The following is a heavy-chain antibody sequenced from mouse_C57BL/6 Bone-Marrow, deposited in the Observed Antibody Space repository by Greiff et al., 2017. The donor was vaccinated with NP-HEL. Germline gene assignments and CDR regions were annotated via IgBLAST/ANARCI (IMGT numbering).Heavy chain of an antibody. Sequence: VQLQQPGAELVKPGASVKMSCKASGYTFTSYWITWVKQRPGQGLEWIGDIYPGSGSTNYNEKFKSKATLTVDTSSSTAYMQLSSLTSEDSAVYYCARHGSSYLDWYFDVWGTGTTVTVSS. J-gene: IGHJ1*03. CDR1: GYTFTSYW. D-gene: IGHD1-1*01. V-gene: IGHV1-55*01. CDR3: ARHGSSYLDWYFDV. CDR2: IYPGSGST.